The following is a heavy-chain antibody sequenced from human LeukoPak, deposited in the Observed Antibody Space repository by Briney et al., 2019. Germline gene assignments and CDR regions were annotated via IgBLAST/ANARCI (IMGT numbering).Heavy chain of an antibody. CDR2: ISYDGSNK. CDR1: GFTFSSYA. CDR3: ARAPHDYSNYDY. D-gene: IGHD4-11*01. Sequence: AGGSLRLSCAASGFTFSSYAMHWVRQAPGKGLEWVAVISYDGSNKYYADSVKGRFTISRDNSKNTLYLQMNSLGAEDTAVYYCARAPHDYSNYDYWGQGTLVTVSS. V-gene: IGHV3-30-3*01. J-gene: IGHJ4*02.